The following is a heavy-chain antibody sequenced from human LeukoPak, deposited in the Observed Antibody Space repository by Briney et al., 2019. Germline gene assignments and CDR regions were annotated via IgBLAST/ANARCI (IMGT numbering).Heavy chain of an antibody. J-gene: IGHJ2*01. CDR3: ARVDWNWYFDL. CDR1: GGSISSYY. V-gene: IGHV4-59*01. Sequence: PSETLSLTCTVSGGSISSYYWSWIRQPPGKGLEWSGYIYYSGSTNYNPSLRSRVTISVDTSKNQFSLKLSSVTAADTAVYDCARVDWNWYFDLWGRGTLVTVSS. CDR2: IYYSGST. D-gene: IGHD3-9*01.